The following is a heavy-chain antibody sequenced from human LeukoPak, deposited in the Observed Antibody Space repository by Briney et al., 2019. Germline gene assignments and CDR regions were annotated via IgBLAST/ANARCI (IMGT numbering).Heavy chain of an antibody. CDR3: ARDLHGDYYWYFDL. V-gene: IGHV3-66*01. CDR2: IYSGGST. CDR1: GFTVSSNY. J-gene: IGHJ2*01. D-gene: IGHD4-17*01. Sequence: GGSLRLSCAASGFTVSSNYMSWVRQAPGKGLEWVSVIYSGGSTYYADSVKGRFTISRDNSKNTLYLQMNSLRAEDTAVYYCARDLHGDYYWYFDLWGRGTLVTVSS.